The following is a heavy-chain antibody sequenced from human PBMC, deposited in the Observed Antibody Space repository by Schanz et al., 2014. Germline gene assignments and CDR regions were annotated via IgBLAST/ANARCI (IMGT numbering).Heavy chain of an antibody. CDR1: GFTFSRNA. J-gene: IGHJ4*02. CDR3: ARDDSPSTKPFDS. V-gene: IGHV3-48*04. Sequence: EVQLVESGGGLVQPGGSLRLSCAASGFTFSRNAMNWVRQAPGKGLEWVSYISATSAKIDYADSVQGRFTISRDNARYSLYLEMNSLRAEDTAVYYCARDDSPSTKPFDSWGQGTLVSVSS. D-gene: IGHD2-21*01. CDR2: ISATSAKI.